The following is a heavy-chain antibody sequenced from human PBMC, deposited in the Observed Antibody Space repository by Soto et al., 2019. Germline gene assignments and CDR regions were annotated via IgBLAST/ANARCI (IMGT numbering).Heavy chain of an antibody. CDR1: GFTFSSYA. D-gene: IGHD3-22*01. Sequence: GGSLRLSCAASGFTFSSYAMNWVRQAPGKGLEWVSYISSSGSTIYYADSVKGRFTISRDNAKNSLYLQMNSLRAEDTAVYYCARGGYYYDTRDAFDIWGQGTMVTVSS. J-gene: IGHJ3*02. V-gene: IGHV3-48*03. CDR3: ARGGYYYDTRDAFDI. CDR2: ISSSGSTI.